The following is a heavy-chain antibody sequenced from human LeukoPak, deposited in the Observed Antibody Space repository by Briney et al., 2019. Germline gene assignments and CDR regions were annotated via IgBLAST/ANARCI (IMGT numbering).Heavy chain of an antibody. D-gene: IGHD3-3*01. V-gene: IGHV3-23*01. CDR2: ISGSGGST. CDR1: VFTFSSYA. Sequence: PGGSLRLSCAASVFTFSSYAMSSVRQAPGKGLEWVSAISGSGGSTYYADSVKGRFTISRDNSKNTLYLQVNSLRAQDTAVYYCARETMLGIGLSDWGQGTLVTVSS. CDR3: ARETMLGIGLSD. J-gene: IGHJ4*02.